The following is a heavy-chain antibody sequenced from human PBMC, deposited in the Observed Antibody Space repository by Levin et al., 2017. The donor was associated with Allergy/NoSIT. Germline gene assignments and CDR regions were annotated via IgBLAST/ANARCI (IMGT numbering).Heavy chain of an antibody. J-gene: IGHJ4*02. CDR3: ARAEVGSEH. CDR2: IYSSGSA. D-gene: IGHD3-10*01. Sequence: SETLSLTCKVSGGSISSGSYYWSWIRQPAARGLEWIGRIYSSGSANYNPSLKSRVTISVDTSKNQFSLKLSSVTAADTAGYYCARAEVGSEHWGQGTLVTVSS. V-gene: IGHV4-61*02. CDR1: GGSISSGSYY.